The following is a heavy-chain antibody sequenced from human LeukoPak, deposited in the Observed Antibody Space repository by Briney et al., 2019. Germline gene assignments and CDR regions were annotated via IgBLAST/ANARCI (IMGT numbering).Heavy chain of an antibody. V-gene: IGHV1-69*13. Sequence: ASVKVSCKASGGTFSSYATSWVRQAPGQGLEWMGGIIPIFGTANYAQKFQGRVTITADESTSTAYMELSSLRSEDTAVYYCARQAWGKAPYYFDYWGQGTLVTVSS. CDR3: ARQAWGKAPYYFDY. J-gene: IGHJ4*02. CDR1: GGTFSSYA. CDR2: IIPIFGTA. D-gene: IGHD7-27*01.